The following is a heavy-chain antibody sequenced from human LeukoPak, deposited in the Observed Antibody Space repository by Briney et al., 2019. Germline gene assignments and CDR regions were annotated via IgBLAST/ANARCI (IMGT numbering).Heavy chain of an antibody. CDR2: IWYDGSNK. CDR3: ARGGADILTGYNSPISDY. CDR1: GFTFSSYG. Sequence: PGGSLRLSCAASGFTFSSYGMHWVRQAPGKGLEWLAVIWYDGSNKYYADSVKGRFTISRDNSKNTLYLQMNSLRAEDTAVYYCARGGADILTGYNSPISDYWGQGTLVTVSS. J-gene: IGHJ4*02. V-gene: IGHV3-33*01. D-gene: IGHD3-9*01.